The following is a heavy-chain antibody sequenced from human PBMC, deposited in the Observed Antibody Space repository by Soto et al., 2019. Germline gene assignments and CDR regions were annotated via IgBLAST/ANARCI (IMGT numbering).Heavy chain of an antibody. J-gene: IGHJ5*02. CDR3: ARSIAARLNWFDP. V-gene: IGHV3-7*01. CDR2: IKQDGSEK. D-gene: IGHD6-6*01. Sequence: EVQLVESGGGLVQPGGSLRLSCPASGFTFSSYWMSWVRQAPGKGLEWVANIKQDGSEKYYVDSVKGRFTISRDNAKNSLYLQMNSLRAEDTAVYYCARSIAARLNWFDPWGQGTLVTVSS. CDR1: GFTFSSYW.